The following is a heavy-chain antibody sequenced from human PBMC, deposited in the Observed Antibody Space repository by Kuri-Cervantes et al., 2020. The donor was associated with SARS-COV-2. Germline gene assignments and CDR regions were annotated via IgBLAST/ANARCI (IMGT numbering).Heavy chain of an antibody. CDR3: ARELGSWPFDY. D-gene: IGHD6-13*01. Sequence: GESLKISCAASGFTIGSYSMNWVRQAPGKGLEWISYISSSTSTTYYADSVKGRFTISRDNSKNTLYLQMNGLRAEDTAVYYCARELGSWPFDYWGQGTLVTVSS. CDR1: GFTIGSYS. CDR2: ISSSTSTT. J-gene: IGHJ4*02. V-gene: IGHV3-48*01.